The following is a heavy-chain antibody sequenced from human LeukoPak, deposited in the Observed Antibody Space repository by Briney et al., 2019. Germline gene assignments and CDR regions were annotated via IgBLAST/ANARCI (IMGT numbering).Heavy chain of an antibody. D-gene: IGHD2-2*02. CDR3: ASDESYCSSTSCYTPYGMDV. V-gene: IGHV1-2*06. CDR2: INPNSGGT. Sequence: ASVKVSCKASGYTFTGYYMHWVRQAPGQGLEWMGRINPNSGGTNYAQKFQGRVTMTRDTSISTAYMELSRLRSADTAVYYCASDESYCSSTSCYTPYGMDVWGQGTTVTVSS. J-gene: IGHJ6*02. CDR1: GYTFTGYY.